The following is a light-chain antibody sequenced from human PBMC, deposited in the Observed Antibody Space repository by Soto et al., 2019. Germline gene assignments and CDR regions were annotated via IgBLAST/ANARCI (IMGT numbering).Light chain of an antibody. Sequence: EIVMTQSPASLSVSPGERATLSCRASQNVNSNLAWYQQKPGQAPRFLIYGASTRATGIPDRFSGSGSGTDFTLTISRLEPEDFAVYYCQQYGSSPWTFGQGTKVDIK. CDR2: GAS. CDR3: QQYGSSPWT. J-gene: IGKJ1*01. V-gene: IGKV3-20*01. CDR1: QNVNSN.